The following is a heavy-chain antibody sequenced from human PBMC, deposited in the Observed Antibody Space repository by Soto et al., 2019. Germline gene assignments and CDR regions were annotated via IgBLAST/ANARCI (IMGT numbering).Heavy chain of an antibody. CDR3: ARDMGSWYVGGVDV. CDR1: GFTFSSYG. J-gene: IGHJ6*02. D-gene: IGHD6-13*01. Sequence: QVQLVESGGGVVQPGRSLRLSCAASGFTFSSYGMHWVRQAPGKGLEWVAVIWYDGSKKYYADSVKGRFTISRDNSKNTLYVQMNSLRAEDTAVYYCARDMGSWYVGGVDVWGQGTTVTVSS. CDR2: IWYDGSKK. V-gene: IGHV3-33*01.